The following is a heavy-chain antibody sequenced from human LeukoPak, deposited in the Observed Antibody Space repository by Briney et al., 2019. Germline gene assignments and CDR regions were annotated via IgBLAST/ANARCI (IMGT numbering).Heavy chain of an antibody. D-gene: IGHD3-22*01. CDR1: GGSFSGYY. Sequence: SETLSLTCAAHGGSFSGYYWGWVRQPPGKALEWIGNIFYSGSTYYSPSLKSRVTISLDTSRNQFSLKLNSVTAADTAVYYCAKSNGYGLIDIWGQGTMVTVSS. J-gene: IGHJ3*02. V-gene: IGHV4-34*12. CDR2: IFYSGST. CDR3: AKSNGYGLIDI.